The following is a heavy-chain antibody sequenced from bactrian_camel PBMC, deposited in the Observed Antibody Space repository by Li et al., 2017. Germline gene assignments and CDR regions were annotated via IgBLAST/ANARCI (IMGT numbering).Heavy chain of an antibody. D-gene: IGHD2*01. V-gene: IGHV3S1*01. CDR1: GTTYSSIG. CDR3: AAEGYPRMLARAGGYCYLPRWAGPTY. Sequence: HVQLVESGGDSVQAGRSLRLSCATAGTTYSSIGDVVAWLRQAPGKEREGVAAISPGGGDHYYADSVKGRFTISRDGAWNTLTLQMNSLNPDDTATYFCAAEGYPRMLARAGGYCYLPRWAGPTYLGQGTQVTVS. CDR2: ISPGGGDH. J-gene: IGHJ4*01.